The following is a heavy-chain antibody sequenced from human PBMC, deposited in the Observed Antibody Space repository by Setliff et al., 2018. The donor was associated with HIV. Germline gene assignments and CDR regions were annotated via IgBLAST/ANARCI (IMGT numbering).Heavy chain of an antibody. CDR3: AGYTSGWYAPY. CDR1: GGSINSYY. Sequence: PSETLSLTCSVSGGSINSYYWSWIRQPPGKGLEWVGYIYYSGGTTYNPSLKSRVTISVDTSKNQFSLKLTSVTVADTAAYYCAGYTSGWYAPYWGQGTLVTSPQ. CDR2: IYYSGGT. D-gene: IGHD6-19*01. J-gene: IGHJ4*02. V-gene: IGHV4-59*01.